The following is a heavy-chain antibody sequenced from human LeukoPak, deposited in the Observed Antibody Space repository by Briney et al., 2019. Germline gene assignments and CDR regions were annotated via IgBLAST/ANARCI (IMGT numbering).Heavy chain of an antibody. V-gene: IGHV4-38-2*01. CDR2: IYHSGST. Sequence: SETLSLTCAVSGYSISSGYYWGWIRQPPGKGLEWIGSIYHSGSTYYNPSLKSRVTISVDTSKNQFSLKLSSVTAADTAVYYCARIDFRSDYLDYWGQGTLVTVSS. CDR1: GYSISSGYY. J-gene: IGHJ4*02. CDR3: ARIDFRSDYLDY. D-gene: IGHD3-3*01.